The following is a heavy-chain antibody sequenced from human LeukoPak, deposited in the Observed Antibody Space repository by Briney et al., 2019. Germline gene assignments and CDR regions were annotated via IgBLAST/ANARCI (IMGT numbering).Heavy chain of an antibody. Sequence: SVKVSCKASGGTFSSYAISWVRQAPGQGLEWMGGIIPIFGTANYAQKFQGRVTITADESTSTAYMELSSLRSEDTAVYYCARGYCSSTSCYLFDYWGQGTLVTVSS. J-gene: IGHJ4*02. CDR3: ARGYCSSTSCYLFDY. CDR2: IIPIFGTA. V-gene: IGHV1-69*01. CDR1: GGTFSSYA. D-gene: IGHD2-2*01.